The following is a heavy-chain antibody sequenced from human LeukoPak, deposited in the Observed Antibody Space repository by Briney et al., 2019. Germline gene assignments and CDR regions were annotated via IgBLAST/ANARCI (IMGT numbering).Heavy chain of an antibody. D-gene: IGHD1-14*01. Sequence: GGSLRLSCAASGFTFSGSAMHWVRQASGRGLEWVGRIRSKANSYATAYAAWVKGRFTISRDDSKNTAYLQMNSLKTEDTAVYYCTRQPDGSITGYYYYGMDVWGQGTTVTVSS. V-gene: IGHV3-73*01. J-gene: IGHJ6*02. CDR3: TRQPDGSITGYYYYGMDV. CDR2: IRSKANSYAT. CDR1: GFTFSGSA.